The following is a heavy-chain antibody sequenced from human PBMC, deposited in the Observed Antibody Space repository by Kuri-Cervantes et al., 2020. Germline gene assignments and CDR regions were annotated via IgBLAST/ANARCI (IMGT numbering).Heavy chain of an antibody. V-gene: IGHV3-33*01. CDR2: IWYDGSYK. J-gene: IGHJ4*02. Sequence: GESLKISCAASGFTFSSYGMHWVRQAPGKGLEWVAVIWYDGSYKYYSDSVTGRFTISRDNSKNTLYLQMNSLRVEDTAVYYCARGLGQLGTSFDYWGQGTLVTASS. CDR3: ARGLGQLGTSFDY. CDR1: GFTFSSYG. D-gene: IGHD7-27*01.